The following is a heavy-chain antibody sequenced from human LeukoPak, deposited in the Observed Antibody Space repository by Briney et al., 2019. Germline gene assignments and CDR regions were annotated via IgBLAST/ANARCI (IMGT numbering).Heavy chain of an antibody. J-gene: IGHJ3*02. Sequence: SVKVSCKASGGTFSSYAISWVRQAPGQGLEWMGGIIPIFGTANYAQKFQGRVTITADESTSTAYMELSSLRSEDTAVYYCARDPGIAVAGRGDDAFDIWGQGTMVTVSS. CDR1: GGTFSSYA. CDR2: IIPIFGTA. D-gene: IGHD6-19*01. CDR3: ARDPGIAVAGRGDDAFDI. V-gene: IGHV1-69*13.